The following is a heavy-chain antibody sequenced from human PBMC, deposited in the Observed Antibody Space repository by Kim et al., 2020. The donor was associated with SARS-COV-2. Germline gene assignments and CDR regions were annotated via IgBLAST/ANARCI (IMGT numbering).Heavy chain of an antibody. J-gene: IGHJ6*02. Sequence: ASVKVSCKASGYTFTSYGISWVRQAPGQGLEWMGWISAYNGNTNYAQKLQGRVTMTTDTSTSTAYMELRSLRSDDTAVYYCARDRWLQLIGGMDVWGQGTTVTVSS. CDR2: ISAYNGNT. D-gene: IGHD5-12*01. CDR1: GYTFTSYG. V-gene: IGHV1-18*01. CDR3: ARDRWLQLIGGMDV.